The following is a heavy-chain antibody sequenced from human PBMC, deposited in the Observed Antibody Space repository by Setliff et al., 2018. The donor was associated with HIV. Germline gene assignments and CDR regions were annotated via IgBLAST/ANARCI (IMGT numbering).Heavy chain of an antibody. D-gene: IGHD2-15*01. V-gene: IGHV4-4*02. CDR2: MSHSVST. CDR3: AREVDKRQDSDAFDI. J-gene: IGHJ3*02. Sequence: PSETRSLTCAVSGGSISSNWWSWVRQSQGKGLEWIGEMSHSVSTHYNPSLQSRATSSLDTSKNQFSLKLNSVTAADTAVYFCAREVDKRQDSDAFDIWGPGTMVTVS. CDR1: GGSISSNW.